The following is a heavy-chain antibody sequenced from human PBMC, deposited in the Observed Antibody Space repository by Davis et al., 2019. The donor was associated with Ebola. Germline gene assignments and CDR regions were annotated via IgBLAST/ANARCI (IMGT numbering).Heavy chain of an antibody. CDR3: ARDFTPIFGVVTAFDY. J-gene: IGHJ4*02. Sequence: GESLKISCAASGFSFSSYWMSWVRQAPGKGLEWVANIKQDGSEKYYVDSVKGRFTISRDNAKNSLYLQMNSLRAEDTAVYYCARDFTPIFGVVTAFDYWGQGTLVTVSS. D-gene: IGHD3-3*01. CDR1: GFSFSSYW. V-gene: IGHV3-7*03. CDR2: IKQDGSEK.